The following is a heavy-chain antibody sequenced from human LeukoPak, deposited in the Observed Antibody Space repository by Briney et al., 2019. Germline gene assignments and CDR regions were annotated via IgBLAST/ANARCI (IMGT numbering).Heavy chain of an antibody. CDR1: GGSISSYY. J-gene: IGHJ5*02. CDR2: IYYRGST. D-gene: IGHD2-2*01. V-gene: IGHV4-59*01. Sequence: SETLSLTCTVSGGSISSYYWSWIRQPPGKGLEWIGYIYYRGSTNYNPSLKSRVTISVDTSKNQFSLKLSSVTAADTAVYYCAGGPIVVVPAYWFDPWGQGTLVTVSS. CDR3: AGGPIVVVPAYWFDP.